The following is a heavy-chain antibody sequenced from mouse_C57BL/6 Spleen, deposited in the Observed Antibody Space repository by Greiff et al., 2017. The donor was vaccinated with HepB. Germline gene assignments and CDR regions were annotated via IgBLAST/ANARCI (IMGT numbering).Heavy chain of an antibody. V-gene: IGHV1-64*01. CDR2: IHPNSGST. CDR1: GYTFTSYW. D-gene: IGHD2-3*01. J-gene: IGHJ4*01. CDR3: ARSDGYPYYYAMDY. Sequence: QVQLQQPGAELVKPGASVKLSCKASGYTFTSYWMHWVKQRPGQGLEWIGMIHPNSGSTNYNEKFKSKATLTVDKSSSTAYMQLSSLTSEDSAVYYCARSDGYPYYYAMDYGGQGTSVTVSS.